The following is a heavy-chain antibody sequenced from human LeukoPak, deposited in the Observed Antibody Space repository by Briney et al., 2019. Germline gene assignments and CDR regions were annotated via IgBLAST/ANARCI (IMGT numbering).Heavy chain of an antibody. D-gene: IGHD4-17*01. V-gene: IGHV3-21*01. Sequence: GGSLRLSCAASRFTFSSYSMNWVRQAPGKGLEWVSSISSSSSYIYYADSVKGRFTISRDNAKNSLYLQMNSLRAEDTAVYYCARVLYGDTRYFQHWGQGTLVTVSS. J-gene: IGHJ1*01. CDR1: RFTFSSYS. CDR2: ISSSSSYI. CDR3: ARVLYGDTRYFQH.